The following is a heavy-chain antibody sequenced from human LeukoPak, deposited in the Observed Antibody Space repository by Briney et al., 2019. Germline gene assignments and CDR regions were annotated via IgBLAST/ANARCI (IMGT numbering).Heavy chain of an antibody. D-gene: IGHD5-12*01. Sequence: EASVKVSCKASGYTFTSYGISWVRQAPGQGLEWMGWISAYNGNTNYAQKLQGRVTMTTDTSTSTAYMELRSLRSDDTAVYYCARDGPSGSTTQPADYWGQGTLVTVSS. CDR1: GYTFTSYG. CDR2: ISAYNGNT. V-gene: IGHV1-18*01. CDR3: ARDGPSGSTTQPADY. J-gene: IGHJ4*02.